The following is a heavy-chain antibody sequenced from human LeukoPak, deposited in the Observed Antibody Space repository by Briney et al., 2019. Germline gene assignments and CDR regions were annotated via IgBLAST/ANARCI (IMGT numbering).Heavy chain of an antibody. CDR2: TNGDGTST. J-gene: IGHJ5*02. V-gene: IGHV3-74*01. CDR3: ARRVDSTRWFDP. D-gene: IGHD2-15*01. Sequence: GGSLRLSCSASGFTFSNYFMHWVRQAPGEGLVWVSRTNGDGTSTLYADSVKGRFTISRDNAKNTLYLQMNTLRAGDTAVYYCARRVDSTRWFDPWGQGTLVTVSS. CDR1: GFTFSNYF.